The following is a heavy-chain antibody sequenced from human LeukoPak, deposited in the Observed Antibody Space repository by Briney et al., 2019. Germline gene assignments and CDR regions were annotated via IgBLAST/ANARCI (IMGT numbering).Heavy chain of an antibody. CDR1: GFTVSSNY. J-gene: IGHJ6*03. V-gene: IGHV3-53*01. CDR3: ARDEASSSWVRYMDV. D-gene: IGHD6-13*01. Sequence: PGGSLRLSCAASGFTVSSNYMSWVRQAPGKGLEWVSVIYSGGSTYYVDSVKGRFTISRDNSKNTLYLQMNSLRAEDTAVYYCARDEASSSWVRYMDVWGKGTTVTVSS. CDR2: IYSGGST.